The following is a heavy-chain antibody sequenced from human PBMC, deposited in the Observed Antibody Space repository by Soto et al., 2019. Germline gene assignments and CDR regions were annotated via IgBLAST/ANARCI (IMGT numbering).Heavy chain of an antibody. CDR1: GFSLSTARIG. CDR3: ARITGTNWGLAYFDY. CDR2: IFSNDEK. J-gene: IGHJ4*02. Sequence: SCPTLVNPTQTLTLTCTVSGFSLSTARIGGSCMLQPRGKALEWLAHIFSNDEKSYSTSLKSRLTISKDTSKSQVVLTMTNMDPVDTATYYCARITGTNWGLAYFDYWGQGTLVTVSS. V-gene: IGHV2-26*01. D-gene: IGHD1-7*01.